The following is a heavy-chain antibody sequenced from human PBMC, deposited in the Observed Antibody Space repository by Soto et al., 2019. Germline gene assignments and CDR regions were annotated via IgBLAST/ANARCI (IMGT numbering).Heavy chain of an antibody. CDR2: INHSGST. CDR3: ARFLPPGAGGAARSWFDP. CDR1: YGSFSGYY. V-gene: IGHV4-34*01. D-gene: IGHD6-6*01. J-gene: IGHJ5*02. Sequence: PSEALSLTCAFYYGSFSGYYWRLILHPPVKLLELIGEINHSGSTNYNPSLKSRVTISVDTSKNQFSLKLSSVTAADTAVYYCARFLPPGAGGAARSWFDPWGQGTLVTVSS.